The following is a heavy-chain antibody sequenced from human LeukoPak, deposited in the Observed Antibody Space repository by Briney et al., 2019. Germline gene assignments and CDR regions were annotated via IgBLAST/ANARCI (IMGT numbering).Heavy chain of an antibody. J-gene: IGHJ6*02. Sequence: LSLTCTVSGGSISSGGYYWSWVRQAPGKGLEWVSAISGSGGSTYYADSVKGRFTISRDNSKNTLYLQMNSLRAEDTAVYYCAKAFRLGCCSGGSCYGPDVWGQGTTVTVSS. V-gene: IGHV3-23*01. CDR1: GGSISSGGYY. CDR2: ISGSGGST. D-gene: IGHD2-15*01. CDR3: AKAFRLGCCSGGSCYGPDV.